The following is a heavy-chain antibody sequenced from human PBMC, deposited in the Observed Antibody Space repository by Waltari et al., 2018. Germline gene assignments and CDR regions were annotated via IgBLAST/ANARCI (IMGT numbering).Heavy chain of an antibody. J-gene: IGHJ6*03. Sequence: EVQLVESGGGLVQPGGSLRLSCAASGFTFSSYWMHWVRQAPGKGLVWVSRINRDGSSTSYADSVKGRFTISRDNAKNTLYLQMNSLRAEDTAVYYCASSSWSNYYYYMDVWGKGTTVTVSS. CDR2: INRDGSST. CDR1: GFTFSSYW. V-gene: IGHV3-74*01. D-gene: IGHD6-13*01. CDR3: ASSSWSNYYYYMDV.